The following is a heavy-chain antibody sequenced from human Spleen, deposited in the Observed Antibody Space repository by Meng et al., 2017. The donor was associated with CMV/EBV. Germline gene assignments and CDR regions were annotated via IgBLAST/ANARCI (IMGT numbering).Heavy chain of an antibody. Sequence: GESLKISCAASGFTFIAYSMNWVRQAPGKGLEWLSSISSSSYINYADSVKGRFTISRDNTKNSLYLQMNSLRAEDTAVYYCARVGVLGASKHFQNWGQGTLVTVSS. D-gene: IGHD1-26*01. CDR2: ISSSSYI. J-gene: IGHJ1*01. CDR1: GFTFIAYS. V-gene: IGHV3-21*01. CDR3: ARVGVLGASKHFQN.